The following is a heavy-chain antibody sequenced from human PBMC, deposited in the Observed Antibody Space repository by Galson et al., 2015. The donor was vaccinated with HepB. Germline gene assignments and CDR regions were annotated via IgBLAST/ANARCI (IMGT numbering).Heavy chain of an antibody. V-gene: IGHV3-23*01. CDR2: IGGYGIDT. CDR3: AKGQPRTSIFGVVIMAWDY. CDR1: GFTFSSCA. Sequence: SLRLSCAASGFTFSSCALTWVRQAPGKGLEWISSIGGYGIDTYYADSVKGRFTISRDNSKNTVYLQMNSLRVDDTAVYFCAKGQPRTSIFGVVIMAWDYWGQGTLVTVSS. D-gene: IGHD3-3*02. J-gene: IGHJ4*02.